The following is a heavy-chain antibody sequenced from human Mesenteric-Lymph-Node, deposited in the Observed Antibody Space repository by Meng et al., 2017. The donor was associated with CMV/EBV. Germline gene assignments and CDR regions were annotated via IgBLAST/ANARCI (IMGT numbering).Heavy chain of an antibody. Sequence: GESLKISCAASGFTFSSYAMSWVRQAPGKGLEWVSAISGSGGSTYYADSVKGRFTISRDNSKNTLYLQMNSLRAEDTAVYYCAFGEPGDGYWGQGTLVTVSS. D-gene: IGHD3-10*01. CDR2: ISGSGGST. J-gene: IGHJ4*02. CDR1: GFTFSSYA. V-gene: IGHV3-23*01. CDR3: AFGEPGDGY.